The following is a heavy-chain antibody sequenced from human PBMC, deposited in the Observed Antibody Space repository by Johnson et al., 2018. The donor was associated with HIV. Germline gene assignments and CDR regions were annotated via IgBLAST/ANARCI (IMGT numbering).Heavy chain of an antibody. CDR3: ARDATPWGGDYVGYAFDL. V-gene: IGHV3-11*06. D-gene: IGHD4-17*01. CDR2: IDSVGRGT. Sequence: VQLVESVGGLFKPGGSLRLSCSASGLTFSDYDMSWIRQAPGKGLEWVSRIDSVGRGTSYADSVKGRFTISRDNAKNSLYLQMNSLRAEDTAVYYCARDATPWGGDYVGYAFDLWGQGTVVTISS. CDR1: GLTFSDYD. J-gene: IGHJ3*01.